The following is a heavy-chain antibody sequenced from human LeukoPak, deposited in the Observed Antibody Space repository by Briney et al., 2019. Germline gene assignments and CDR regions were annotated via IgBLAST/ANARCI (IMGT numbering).Heavy chain of an antibody. V-gene: IGHV3-7*01. J-gene: IGHJ5*02. CDR3: AKDRPGGSYDA. CDR1: GFTFGHYW. Sequence: PGGSLRLSCAASGFTFGHYWMTWVRQAPGKGLEWVANINQDGSKKYYVASVKGRFTISRDNAKNSLYLQMNSLRAEDAAVYYCAKDRPGGSYDAWGQGTLVTVSS. D-gene: IGHD2-15*01. CDR2: INQDGSKK.